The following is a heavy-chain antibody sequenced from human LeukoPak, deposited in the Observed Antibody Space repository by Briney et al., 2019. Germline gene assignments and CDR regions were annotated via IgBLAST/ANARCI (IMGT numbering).Heavy chain of an antibody. CDR3: ARDYCSSTTCDEFDY. V-gene: IGHV4-59*08. CDR2: IYNSGST. Sequence: PSETLSLTCTVSGGSLSSYYWSWIRQPPGKGLEWMGYIYNSGSTNYNPSLKSRVTISVDTSKNQFSLKLSSVTAADTAVYYCARDYCSSTTCDEFDYWGQGTLVTVSS. CDR1: GGSLSSYY. J-gene: IGHJ4*02. D-gene: IGHD2-2*01.